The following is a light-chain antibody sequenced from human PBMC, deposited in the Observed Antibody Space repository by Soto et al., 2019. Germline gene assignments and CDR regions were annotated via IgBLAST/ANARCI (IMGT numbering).Light chain of an antibody. V-gene: IGKV3D-15*01. CDR2: GAS. CDR3: QQYNKWVT. J-gene: IGKJ5*01. CDR1: QSVSSN. Sequence: EIVMTQPPATLSVSPGERATLSCRASQSVSSNLAWYQQKPGQAPRLLIYGASTRATCIPARFSGSGSGTEFTLTISSLQSQDDAVYYCQQYNKWVTFGQGTRLEIK.